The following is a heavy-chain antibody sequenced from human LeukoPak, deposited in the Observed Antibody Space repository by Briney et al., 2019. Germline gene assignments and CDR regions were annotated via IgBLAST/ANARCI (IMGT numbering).Heavy chain of an antibody. D-gene: IGHD4-17*01. CDR3: ARRGDYFSFDI. CDR2: IYYSGST. V-gene: IGHV4-59*08. J-gene: IGHJ3*02. CDR1: GGSISSYY. Sequence: SETLSLTCTVSGGSISSYYWSWIRQPPGKGLEWIGYIYYSGSTNYNPSLKSRVTISVDTSKNPFSLKLSSVTAADTAVYYCARRGDYFSFDIWGQGTMVTVSS.